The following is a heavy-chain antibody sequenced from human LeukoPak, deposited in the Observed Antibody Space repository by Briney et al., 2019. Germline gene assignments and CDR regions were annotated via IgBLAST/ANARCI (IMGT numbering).Heavy chain of an antibody. CDR1: GGSFSGYY. CDR3: ARGHWGMLSGYYNY. J-gene: IGHJ4*02. V-gene: IGHV4-34*01. D-gene: IGHD3-9*01. CDR2: INHSGST. Sequence: PSETLSLTCAVYGGSFSGYYWSWIRQPPGKGRESLGEINHSGSTNYNPCLKSRVTISVDKSKVQFYLKRSSVAAADASVYYCARGHWGMLSGYYNYWGQGTLVTVSS.